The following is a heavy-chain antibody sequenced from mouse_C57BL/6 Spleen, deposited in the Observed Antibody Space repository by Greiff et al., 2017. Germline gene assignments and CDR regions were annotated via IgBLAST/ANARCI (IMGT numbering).Heavy chain of an antibody. J-gene: IGHJ3*01. V-gene: IGHV1-82*01. D-gene: IGHD1-1*01. CDR1: GYAFSSSW. Sequence: QVQLKESGPELVKPGASVKISCKASGYAFSSSWMNWVKQRPGKGLEWIGRIYPGDGDTNYNGKFKGKATLTADKSSSTAYMQLSSLTSEESAVYVIASEPNYYGSSWFAYWGQGTLVTVSA. CDR2: IYPGDGDT. CDR3: ASEPNYYGSSWFAY.